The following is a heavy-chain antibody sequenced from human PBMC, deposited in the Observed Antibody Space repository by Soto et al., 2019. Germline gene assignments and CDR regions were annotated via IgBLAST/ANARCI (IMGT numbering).Heavy chain of an antibody. J-gene: IGHJ4*02. CDR2: ISGSGGST. D-gene: IGHD6-19*01. Sequence: GGSLRLSCTASGFTFRSYAMSWVRQAPGKGLEWVSAISGSGGSTYHADSVKGRFTISRDNSKNTLYLQMDSLRAEDTAVYYCAKDRYSSGPHDYWGQGTLVTVS. CDR3: AKDRYSSGPHDY. CDR1: GFTFRSYA. V-gene: IGHV3-23*01.